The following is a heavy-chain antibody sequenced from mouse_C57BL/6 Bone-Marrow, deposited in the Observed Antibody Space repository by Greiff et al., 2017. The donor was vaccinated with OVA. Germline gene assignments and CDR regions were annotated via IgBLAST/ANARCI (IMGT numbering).Heavy chain of an antibody. Sequence: EVQLQQSVAELVRPGASVKLSCTASGFNIKNTDLHWVKQRPEQGLEWIGRIDPANGNTKYAPKFQGKATITADTSSNTAYLQLSSLTSEDTAIDYCARELTGTFAMDYWGQGTSVTVSS. J-gene: IGHJ4*01. CDR1: GFNIKNTD. D-gene: IGHD4-1*01. V-gene: IGHV14-3*01. CDR2: IDPANGNT. CDR3: ARELTGTFAMDY.